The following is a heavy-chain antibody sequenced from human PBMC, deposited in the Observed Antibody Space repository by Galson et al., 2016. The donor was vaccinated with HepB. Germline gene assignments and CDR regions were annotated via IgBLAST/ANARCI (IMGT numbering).Heavy chain of an antibody. V-gene: IGHV6-1*01. D-gene: IGHD2/OR15-2a*01. CDR1: GDSVSNNNAA. Sequence: CAISGDSVSNNNAAWHWIRQSPSRGLEWLGKTYYRSKWFNDYAGSVTSRISINPDTSQNQFSLQLNSVTPEDTAVYYCARQYGRVFEYWGQGILVSVSS. CDR3: ARQYGRVFEY. CDR2: TYYRSKWFN. J-gene: IGHJ4*02.